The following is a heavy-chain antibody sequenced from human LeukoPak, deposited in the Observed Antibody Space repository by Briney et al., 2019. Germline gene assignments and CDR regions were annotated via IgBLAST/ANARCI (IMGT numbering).Heavy chain of an antibody. CDR3: ARAGVERFLEWLSTYYYGMDV. D-gene: IGHD3-3*01. CDR1: GYPFPSYD. J-gene: IGHJ6*02. CDR2: MNPNRGNT. Sequence: ASVKVSCKASGYPFPSYDINWVRPATGKGLEWMGWMNPNRGNTGYSQKFQGRVTMTSNTSISTAYMELSSLRSEDTAVYYCARAGVERFLEWLSTYYYGMDVWGQGTTVTVSS. V-gene: IGHV1-8*01.